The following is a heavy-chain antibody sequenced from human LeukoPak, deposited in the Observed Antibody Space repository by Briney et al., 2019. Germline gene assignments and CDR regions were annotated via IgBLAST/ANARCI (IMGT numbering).Heavy chain of an antibody. CDR2: MNPNSGNT. CDR3: ARPRGSDWEPFDY. V-gene: IGHV1-8*01. Sequence: ASVKVSCKASGYTFTSYDINWVRQATGHGLEWMGWMNPNSGNTGHAQKFQDRITMTWSTSMSTAYMELSSLRSEDTAVYYCARPRGSDWEPFDYWGQGNPGHRLL. J-gene: IGHJ4*02. D-gene: IGHD6-19*01. CDR1: GYTFTSYD.